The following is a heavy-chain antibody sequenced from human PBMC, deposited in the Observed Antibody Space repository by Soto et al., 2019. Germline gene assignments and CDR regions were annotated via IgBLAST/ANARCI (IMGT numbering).Heavy chain of an antibody. D-gene: IGHD5-18*01. V-gene: IGHV5-51*01. J-gene: IGHJ6*02. CDR2: IYPGDSDT. CDR3: ARNRRGYSYGKANYYYYGMDV. CDR1: GYSFTSYW. Sequence: GESLKISCKGSGYSFTSYWIGWVRQMPGKGLEWMGIIYPGDSDTRYSPSFQGQVTISADKSISTAYLQWSSLKASDTAMYYCARNRRGYSYGKANYYYYGMDVWGQGTTVTVSS.